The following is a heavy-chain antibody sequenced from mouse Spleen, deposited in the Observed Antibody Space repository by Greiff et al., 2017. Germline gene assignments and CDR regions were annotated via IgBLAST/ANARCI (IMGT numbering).Heavy chain of an antibody. CDR2: IDPSDSST. CDR3: AKRIYYGYDGDG. Sequence: QVQLQQPGAELVKPGASVKLSCKASGYTFTSYWMQWVKQRPGQGLEWIGEIDPSDSSTNYNQKFKGKATLNVNTSSSTAYKKLSSLTSEASAVYSCAKRIYYGYDGDGWGEGTTLTVSS. CDR1: GYTFTSYW. D-gene: IGHD2-2*01. J-gene: IGHJ2*01. V-gene: IGHV1-50*01.